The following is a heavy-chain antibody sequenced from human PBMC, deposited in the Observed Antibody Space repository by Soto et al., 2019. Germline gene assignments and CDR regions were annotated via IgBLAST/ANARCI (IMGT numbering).Heavy chain of an antibody. CDR3: ARNSGYSSSRYWFDP. V-gene: IGHV1-3*01. CDR2: INAGNGDT. CDR1: GYTFTSYA. J-gene: IGHJ5*02. D-gene: IGHD6-13*01. Sequence: GASVKVSCKASGYTFTSYAMHWVRQAPGQRLEWMGWINAGNGDTKYSQKFQGRVTFTRDTSASAAYMELSSLRSEDTGVYYCARNSGYSSSRYWFDPWGQGTLVTVSS.